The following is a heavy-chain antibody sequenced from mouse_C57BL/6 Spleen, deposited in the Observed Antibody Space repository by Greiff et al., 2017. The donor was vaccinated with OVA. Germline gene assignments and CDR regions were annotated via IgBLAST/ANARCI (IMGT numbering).Heavy chain of an antibody. Sequence: QVHVKQSGAELVRPGTSVKMSCKASGYTFTNYWIGWAKQRPGHGLEWIGDIYPGGGYTNYNEKFKGKATLTADKSSSTAYMQFSSLTSEDSANYYGARSNGYHLYYFDYWGQGTTLTVSS. CDR2: IYPGGGYT. CDR3: ARSNGYHLYYFDY. J-gene: IGHJ2*01. V-gene: IGHV1-63*01. D-gene: IGHD2-2*01. CDR1: GYTFTNYW.